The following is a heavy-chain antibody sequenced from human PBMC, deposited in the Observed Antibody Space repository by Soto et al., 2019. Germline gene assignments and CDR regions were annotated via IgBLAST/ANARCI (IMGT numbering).Heavy chain of an antibody. J-gene: IGHJ6*02. CDR1: GGTFSSYA. CDR2: IIPIFGTA. D-gene: IGHD1-7*01. V-gene: IGHV1-69*01. CDR3: ARGPAPPKLELRFYYYGMDV. Sequence: QVQLVQSGAEVKKPGSSVKVSCKASGGTFSSYAISWVRQAPGRGLEWMGGIIPIFGTANYAQKFQGRVTITADESTSKAYMELSSMRSEDTAVYYCARGPAPPKLELRFYYYGMDVWGQGTTVTVSS.